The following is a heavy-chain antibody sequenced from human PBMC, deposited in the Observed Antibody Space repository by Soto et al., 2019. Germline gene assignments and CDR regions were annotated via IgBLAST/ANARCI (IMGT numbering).Heavy chain of an antibody. D-gene: IGHD5-18*01. Sequence: LRLSCAASGFTFSTYAMHWVRQAPGKGLEWVSVISYDGSDKYYADSVKGQFTISRDNSKNTLYLQMNSLRVEDTALYYCAKEGGIRTWIPFFDYWGQGTPVTVSS. CDR1: GFTFSTYA. CDR2: ISYDGSDK. V-gene: IGHV3-30*18. CDR3: AKEGGIRTWIPFFDY. J-gene: IGHJ4*02.